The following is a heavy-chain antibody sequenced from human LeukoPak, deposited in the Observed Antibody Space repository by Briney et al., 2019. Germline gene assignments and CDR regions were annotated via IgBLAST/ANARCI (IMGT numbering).Heavy chain of an antibody. CDR1: GFTLSSYA. J-gene: IGHJ4*02. V-gene: IGHV3-23*01. CDR2: ISGSGGST. D-gene: IGHD3-22*01. Sequence: RGSLRLSCAASGFTLSSYAMSWVRQAPGKGLEWVSAISGSGGSTYYADSVKGRFTLSRDNSKNTLYLQMNSLRAEDTAVYYCAKAVPRYYYDSSGYYYAYWGQGTLVTVSS. CDR3: AKAVPRYYYDSSGYYYAY.